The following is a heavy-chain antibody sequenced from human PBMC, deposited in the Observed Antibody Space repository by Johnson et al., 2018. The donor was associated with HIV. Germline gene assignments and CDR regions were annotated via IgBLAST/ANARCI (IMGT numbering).Heavy chain of an antibody. CDR2: INWKGGRT. CDR3: ARFGYSGYEGDAFDI. D-gene: IGHD5-12*01. Sequence: VQLVESGGGVVRPGESLRLSCATSGFNFDEYGMSWVRQAPGKGPEWVAGINWKGGRTYYADSGKGRFTISRDNSKNTLYLQMNSLRAEDTAVYYCARFGYSGYEGDAFDIWGQGTMVTVSS. CDR1: GFNFDEYG. V-gene: IGHV3-20*04. J-gene: IGHJ3*02.